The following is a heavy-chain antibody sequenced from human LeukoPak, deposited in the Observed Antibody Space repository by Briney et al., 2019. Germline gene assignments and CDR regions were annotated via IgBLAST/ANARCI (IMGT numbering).Heavy chain of an antibody. CDR2: IHRSGSP. CDR1: LDSTTSNF. D-gene: IGHD1-14*01. CDR3: AREILGGFNPGAY. V-gene: IGHV4-4*02. J-gene: IGHJ4*02. Sequence: PSETLSLTCTVSLDSTTSNFWSWVRQPPGKGLEWIGEIHRSGSPNYNPSLQSRVTISIDRSRDQIALELSSVTAADTAVYYCAREILGGFNPGAYWGQGTLVTVSS.